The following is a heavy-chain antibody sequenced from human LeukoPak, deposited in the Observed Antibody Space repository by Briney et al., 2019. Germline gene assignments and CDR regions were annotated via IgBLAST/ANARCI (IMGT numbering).Heavy chain of an antibody. CDR2: ISYSGST. Sequence: SETLSLTCTVSGGSISSGSYYWGWIRQPPGKGLEWIGSISYSGSTYYNPSLESRVTISVDTSKNQFSLKLSSVTAADTAVYYCARPGSTSGWYYFDFWGQGTLVTVSS. V-gene: IGHV4-39*01. D-gene: IGHD6-19*01. J-gene: IGHJ4*02. CDR3: ARPGSTSGWYYFDF. CDR1: GGSISSGSYY.